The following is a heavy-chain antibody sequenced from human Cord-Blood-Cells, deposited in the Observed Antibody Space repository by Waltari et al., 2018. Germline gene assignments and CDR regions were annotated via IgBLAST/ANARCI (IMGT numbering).Heavy chain of an antibody. Sequence: QVQLVQSGAEVKKPGASVKVSCKASGYTFTSYDINWVRQATGQGLEWMGWMNPNRGNTGYAQKFQGIVTITRNTSRSTAYMELSSLGSEDTAVYYCARAPGYDFWSGYPDYWGQGTLVTVSS. J-gene: IGHJ4*02. CDR3: ARAPGYDFWSGYPDY. CDR2: MNPNRGNT. V-gene: IGHV1-8*01. D-gene: IGHD3-3*01. CDR1: GYTFTSYD.